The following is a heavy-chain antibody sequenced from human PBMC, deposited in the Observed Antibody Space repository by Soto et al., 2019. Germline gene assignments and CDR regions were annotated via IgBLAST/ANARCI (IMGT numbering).Heavy chain of an antibody. CDR2: ISGSGDGT. CDR1: GITFSNYA. D-gene: IGHD3-9*01. Sequence: GGSLRLSCAASGITFSNYAMGWVRQSPGKGLEWVASISGSGDGTYYADSVKGRFTISRDNSKNTLYLQMNSLRAEDTALYYCAQQRITSYFGYWGQGTLVTVSS. J-gene: IGHJ4*02. V-gene: IGHV3-23*01. CDR3: AQQRITSYFGY.